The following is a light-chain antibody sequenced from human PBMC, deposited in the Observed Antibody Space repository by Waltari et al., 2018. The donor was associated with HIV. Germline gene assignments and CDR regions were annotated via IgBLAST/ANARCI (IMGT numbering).Light chain of an antibody. CDR1: QSVSNY. V-gene: IGKV3-11*01. CDR2: DSS. J-gene: IGKJ4*01. CDR3: QQRSDWPLT. Sequence: EIVLTQSPDTLSLSPGERATLSCRSSQSVSNYVAWYQQKPGQAPRLLIYDSSNRAADTPPRFRGSGSGTDFTLSISGLEPEDFAMYYCQQRSDWPLTFGGGARVEI.